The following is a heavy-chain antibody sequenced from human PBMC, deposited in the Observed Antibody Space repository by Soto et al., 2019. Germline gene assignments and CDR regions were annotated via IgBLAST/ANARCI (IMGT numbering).Heavy chain of an antibody. CDR1: GYSFTSYW. CDR3: ARSIAPIAYDSSGYYYLFGAFDI. V-gene: IGHV5-10-1*01. J-gene: IGHJ3*02. Sequence: PGESLKISCKGSGYSFTSYWISRVRQMPGKGLEWMGRIDPSDSYTNYSPSFQGHVTISADKSISTAYLQWSSLKASDTAMYYCARSIAPIAYDSSGYYYLFGAFDIWGQGTMVTVSS. CDR2: IDPSDSYT. D-gene: IGHD3-22*01.